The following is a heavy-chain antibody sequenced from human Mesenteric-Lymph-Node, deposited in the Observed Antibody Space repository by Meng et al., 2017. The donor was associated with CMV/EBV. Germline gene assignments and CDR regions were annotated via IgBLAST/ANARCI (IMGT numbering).Heavy chain of an antibody. Sequence: GESLKISCAASGFIFNTYAMSWVRQAPGKGLEWVAVIWYDGSNKYYADSVKGRFTISRDNSKNTLYLQMNSLRAEDTAVYYCAKDKAATGVNWFDPWGQGTLVTVSS. CDR2: IWYDGSNK. D-gene: IGHD2-15*01. J-gene: IGHJ5*02. CDR3: AKDKAATGVNWFDP. V-gene: IGHV3-33*06. CDR1: GFIFNTYA.